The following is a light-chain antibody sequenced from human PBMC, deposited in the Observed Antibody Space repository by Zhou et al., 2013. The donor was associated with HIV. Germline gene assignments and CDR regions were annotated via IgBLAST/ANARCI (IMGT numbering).Light chain of an antibody. J-gene: IGLJ1*01. CDR2: DVS. V-gene: IGLV2-14*01. Sequence: QSALTQPASVSESPGQSITISCTGTSDDIGGYNYVSWYQQHPGKAPKLMIYDVSKWPSGVSNRFSGSKSGNTASLTISGLQADDEADYYCSSYTSSSTXVFGTGTKVTVL. CDR1: SDDIGGYNY. CDR3: SSYTSSSTXV.